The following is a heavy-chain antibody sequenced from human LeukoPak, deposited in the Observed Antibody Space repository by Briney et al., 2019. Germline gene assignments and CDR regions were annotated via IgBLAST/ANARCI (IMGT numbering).Heavy chain of an antibody. Sequence: GRSLRLSCAASGFTFSSYEMNWVRQAPGKGLEWVSYISSSGSTIYYADSVKGRFTISRDNAKNSVYLQMNSLRAEDTAVYYCARDGGSYIDFADYWGQGTLVTVSS. V-gene: IGHV3-48*03. CDR3: ARDGGSYIDFADY. CDR1: GFTFSSYE. CDR2: ISSSGSTI. D-gene: IGHD1-26*01. J-gene: IGHJ4*02.